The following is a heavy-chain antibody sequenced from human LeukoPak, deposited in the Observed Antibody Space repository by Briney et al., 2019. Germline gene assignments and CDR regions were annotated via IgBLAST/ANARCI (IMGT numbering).Heavy chain of an antibody. V-gene: IGHV4-59*13. D-gene: IGHD6-19*01. CDR1: GGSIGGNY. Sequence: SETLSLTCAVSGGSIGGNYWSWLRQPQGQGLEWLGFIYYTASTKYNPSLESRATMSVDTSKNQFSLKLSSVTAADTAVYYWAREPQWLYSFDILGQGTMVTVSS. CDR2: IYYTAST. J-gene: IGHJ3*02. CDR3: AREPQWLYSFDI.